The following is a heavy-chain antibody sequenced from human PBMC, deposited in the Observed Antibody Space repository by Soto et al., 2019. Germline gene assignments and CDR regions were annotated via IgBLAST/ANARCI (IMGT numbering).Heavy chain of an antibody. V-gene: IGHV1-18*01. Sequence: GASVKVSCKASGYTFTGYGISWVRQAPGQGLEWMGWISAYNGNTNYAQKLQGRVTMTADTSTSTAYMELRSLRSDDTAVYYCARVEWNSYYDFWSGNPTWFDPWGQGTLVTVSS. J-gene: IGHJ5*02. CDR2: ISAYNGNT. CDR1: GYTFTGYG. D-gene: IGHD3-3*01. CDR3: ARVEWNSYYDFWSGNPTWFDP.